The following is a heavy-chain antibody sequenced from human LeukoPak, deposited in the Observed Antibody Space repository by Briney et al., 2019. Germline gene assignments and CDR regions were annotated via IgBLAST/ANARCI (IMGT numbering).Heavy chain of an antibody. CDR3: TTLNYVWGTYRPDH. D-gene: IGHD3-16*02. Sequence: GGSLKLSCAASGFNFSGSAIHWVRQASGKGLEWVGRIRNKGYSHATAYAASVKGRFTISRDDSRKMAYLQMNSLKTEDTAVYYCTTLNYVWGTYRPDHWGQGTLVTVSS. V-gene: IGHV3-73*01. CDR1: GFNFSGSA. J-gene: IGHJ4*02. CDR2: IRNKGYSHAT.